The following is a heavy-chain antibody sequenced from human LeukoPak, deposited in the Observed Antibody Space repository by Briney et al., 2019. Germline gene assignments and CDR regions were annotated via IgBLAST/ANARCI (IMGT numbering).Heavy chain of an antibody. CDR1: GYTFTGYY. D-gene: IGHD2-15*01. J-gene: IGHJ3*02. Sequence: GASVKVSCKASGYTFTGYYMHWVRQAPGQGLEWMGWINPNSGGTNYARKFQGRVTMTRDTSISTAYMELSRLRSDDTAVYYCARYVVVVAAGGEHDAFDIWGQGTMVTVSS. CDR3: ARYVVVVAAGGEHDAFDI. CDR2: INPNSGGT. V-gene: IGHV1-2*02.